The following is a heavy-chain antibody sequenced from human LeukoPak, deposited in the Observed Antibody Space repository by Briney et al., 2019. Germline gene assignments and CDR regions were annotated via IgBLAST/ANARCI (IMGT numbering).Heavy chain of an antibody. CDR1: GFTFSSYS. Sequence: GGSLRLSCAASGFTFSSYSMNWVRQAPGKGLEWVSSISSSSSYIYYADSVKGRFTISRDNAKNSLYLQMNSLRAEDTAVYYCARDRFSGSYPLDYWGQGTLVTVSS. CDR2: ISSSSSYI. D-gene: IGHD1-26*01. J-gene: IGHJ4*02. V-gene: IGHV3-21*04. CDR3: ARDRFSGSYPLDY.